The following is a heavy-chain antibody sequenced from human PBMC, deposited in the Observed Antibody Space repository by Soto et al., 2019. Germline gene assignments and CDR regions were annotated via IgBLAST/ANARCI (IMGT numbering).Heavy chain of an antibody. D-gene: IGHD4-17*01. CDR3: ASSYGDYGY. CDR2: IYPGDSDT. Sequence: PGASLTISCKVSGYSFTSYWIAWVRQMPGKGLECMGIIYPGDSDTRYNPSFQDQVTISVEKSISTAYLQWSSLKASDTAMYYCASSYGDYGYWGQGTLVTVSS. CDR1: GYSFTSYW. J-gene: IGHJ4*02. V-gene: IGHV5-51*01.